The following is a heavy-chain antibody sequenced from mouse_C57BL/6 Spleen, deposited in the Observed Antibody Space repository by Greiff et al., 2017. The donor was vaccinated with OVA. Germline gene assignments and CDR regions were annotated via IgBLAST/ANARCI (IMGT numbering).Heavy chain of an antibody. D-gene: IGHD1-1*01. CDR3: AREDYYGSSPAWFAY. J-gene: IGHJ3*01. Sequence: EVKLVESEGGLVQPGSSMKLSCTASGFTFSDYYMAWVHQVPEKGLEWVANINYDGSSTYYLDSLKSRFIISRDNAKNILYLQMSSLKSEDTATYYCAREDYYGSSPAWFAYWGQGTLVTVSA. CDR2: INYDGSST. CDR1: GFTFSDYY. V-gene: IGHV5-16*01.